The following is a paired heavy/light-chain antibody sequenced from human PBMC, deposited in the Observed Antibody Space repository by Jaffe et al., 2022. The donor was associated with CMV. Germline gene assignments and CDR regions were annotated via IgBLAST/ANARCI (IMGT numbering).Light chain of an antibody. Sequence: SYELTQPPSVSVSPGQTARITCSGDALPKQYAYWYQQKPGQAPVLVIYKDSERPSGIPERFSGSSSGTTVTLTISGVQAEDEADYYCQSADSSGTYTVFGGGTKLTVL. J-gene: IGLJ2*01. CDR1: ALPKQY. V-gene: IGLV3-25*03. CDR2: KDS. CDR3: QSADSSGTYTV.
Heavy chain of an antibody. D-gene: IGHD6-6*01. V-gene: IGHV3-11*01. CDR3: ASNSYSSSSFGFDY. J-gene: IGHJ4*02. CDR2: ISSSGSTI. CDR1: GFTFSDYY. Sequence: QVQLVESGGGLVKPGGSLRLSCAASGFTFSDYYMSWIRQAPGKGLEWVSYISSSGSTIYYADSVKGRFTISRDNAKNSLYLQMNSLRAEDTAVYYCASNSYSSSSFGFDYWGQGTLVTVSS.